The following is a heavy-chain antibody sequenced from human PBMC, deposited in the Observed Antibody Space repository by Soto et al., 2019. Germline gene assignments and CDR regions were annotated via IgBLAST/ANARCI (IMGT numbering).Heavy chain of an antibody. J-gene: IGHJ4*02. V-gene: IGHV2-5*05. Sequence: QITLKESGPTLVKPTQTLTLTCTFSGFSLTTDRVGVGWIRQPPGEALEWLAVIYWDDTKTYGPSLASRLTITKDTSKNQVALTMTNMDSVDTATYYCAHAYGGRSLYWGQGTLVTVSS. CDR1: GFSLTTDRVG. CDR3: AHAYGGRSLY. D-gene: IGHD1-26*01. CDR2: IYWDDTK.